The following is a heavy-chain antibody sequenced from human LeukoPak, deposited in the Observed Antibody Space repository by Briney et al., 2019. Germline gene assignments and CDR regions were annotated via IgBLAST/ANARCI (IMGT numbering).Heavy chain of an antibody. CDR2: IRYDGSNK. V-gene: IGHV3-30*02. Sequence: GGSLRLSCAASGFTFSSYGMHWVRQAPGKGLEWVAFIRYDGSNKYYADSVKGRFTISRDNSKNTLYLQMNSLRVEDTAVYYCAKDPDGYNYFDYWGQGTLVTVSS. D-gene: IGHD5-24*01. CDR1: GFTFSSYG. CDR3: AKDPDGYNYFDY. J-gene: IGHJ4*02.